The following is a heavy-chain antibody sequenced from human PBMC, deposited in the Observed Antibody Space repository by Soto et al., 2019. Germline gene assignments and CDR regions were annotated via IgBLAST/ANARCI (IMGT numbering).Heavy chain of an antibody. CDR1: GYTVTSYY. V-gene: IGHV1-46*01. J-gene: IGHJ4*02. Sequence: QVQLVQSGAEVKKPGASVKVSCKASGYTVTSYYMHWVRQAPGQGLEWMGIINPSGGSTRYAQKFQGRVTMTRDTSTSTVFMELSSLRSEDTAVYYCARGVVIGSYFDYWGQGTPVTVSS. D-gene: IGHD3-3*01. CDR3: ARGVVIGSYFDY. CDR2: INPSGGST.